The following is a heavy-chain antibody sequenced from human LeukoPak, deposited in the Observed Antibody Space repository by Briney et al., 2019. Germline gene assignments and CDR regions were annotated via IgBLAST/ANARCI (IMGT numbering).Heavy chain of an antibody. CDR3: ARGRMPSSSGYDREFDY. D-gene: IGHD3-22*01. J-gene: IGHJ4*02. CDR1: DGSMTTNNYF. V-gene: IGHV4-39*07. CDR2: VYYGGST. Sequence: SETLSLTCTVSDGSMTTNNYFWGWIRQPPGKGLEWIANVYYGGSTYHNPSLKSRVTISIDTSKNQFSLRLTSVTAADTAVYFCARGRMPSSSGYDREFDYWGQGALVTVSS.